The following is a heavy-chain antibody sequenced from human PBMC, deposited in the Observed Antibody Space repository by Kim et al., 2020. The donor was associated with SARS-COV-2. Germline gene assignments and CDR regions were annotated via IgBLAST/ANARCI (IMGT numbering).Heavy chain of an antibody. CDR2: ISGSGGST. Sequence: GGSLRLSCAASGFTFSSYAMSWVRQAPGKGLEWVSAISGSGGSTYYAYSVKGRFTISRDNSKNTLYLQMNSLRAEDTAVYYCAKDYEDCSSTSCYLGGDYWGQGTLVTVSS. D-gene: IGHD2-2*01. V-gene: IGHV3-23*01. J-gene: IGHJ4*02. CDR3: AKDYEDCSSTSCYLGGDY. CDR1: GFTFSSYA.